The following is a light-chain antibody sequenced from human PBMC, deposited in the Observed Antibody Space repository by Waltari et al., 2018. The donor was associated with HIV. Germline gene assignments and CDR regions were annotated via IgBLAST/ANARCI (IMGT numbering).Light chain of an antibody. V-gene: IGLV2-8*01. CDR1: SSDVGTYDL. Sequence: QSALTQSPSASGSPGQAVTISCSGTSSDVGTYDLVSWYQHHPGKAPKLIIYDVYKRPSGVPHRFSGPKSGNTASLTVSGLQAEDEANYYCSSYAGSKNRVVFGGGTFLTVL. J-gene: IGLJ2*01. CDR2: DVY. CDR3: SSYAGSKNRVV.